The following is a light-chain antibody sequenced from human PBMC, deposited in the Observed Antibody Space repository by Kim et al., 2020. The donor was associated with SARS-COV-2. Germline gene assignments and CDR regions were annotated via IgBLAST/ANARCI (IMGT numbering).Light chain of an antibody. Sequence: QSVLTQPPSASGTPGQRVTISCSGSSSNIGSNYVYWYQQLPGTAPKLLIYSNNQRPSGVPDRFSGSKSGTSASLAISGLRSEDEADYYCAAWDDSLSGWVFDGGTKLTVL. J-gene: IGLJ3*02. CDR1: SSNIGSNY. V-gene: IGLV1-47*02. CDR3: AAWDDSLSGWV. CDR2: SNN.